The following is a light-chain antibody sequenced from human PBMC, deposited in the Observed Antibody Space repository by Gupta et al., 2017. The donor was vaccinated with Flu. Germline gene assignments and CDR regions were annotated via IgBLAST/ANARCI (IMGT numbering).Light chain of an antibody. CDR3: QAWDANTHVI. J-gene: IGLJ2*01. V-gene: IGLV3-1*01. Sequence: CWYQQKPGQSPVLVIYQDSKRPSGIPERFSGSNSGDTATLTISGTQAMDEADYYCQAWDANTHVIIGGGTKLTDL. CDR2: QDS.